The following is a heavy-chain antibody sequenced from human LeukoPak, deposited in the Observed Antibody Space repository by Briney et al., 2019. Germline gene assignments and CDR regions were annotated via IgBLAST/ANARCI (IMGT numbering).Heavy chain of an antibody. J-gene: IGHJ2*01. Sequence: GGSLRLSCAASGFTFSSYAVSWVRQAPGKGLEWVSAISGSGGSTYYADSVKGRFTISRDNSKNTLYLQMNSLRAEDTAVYYCAKDYYDILTSPRYWYFDLWGRGTLVTVSS. D-gene: IGHD3-9*01. CDR3: AKDYYDILTSPRYWYFDL. CDR2: ISGSGGST. CDR1: GFTFSSYA. V-gene: IGHV3-23*01.